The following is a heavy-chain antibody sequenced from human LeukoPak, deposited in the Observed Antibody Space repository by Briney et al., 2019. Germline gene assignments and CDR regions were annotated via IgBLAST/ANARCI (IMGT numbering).Heavy chain of an antibody. Sequence: GASLRLSCAASGFTFSSYAMSWVRQAPGKGLEWVSSISGSGGSTYYADSVKGRFTISRDNSKNTLYLQMNSLRAEDTAGYYGAKDLKYHLLSRWFDPWGQGTLVTVSS. CDR2: ISGSGGST. V-gene: IGHV3-23*01. CDR3: AKDLKYHLLSRWFDP. CDR1: GFTFSSYA. J-gene: IGHJ5*02. D-gene: IGHD2-2*01.